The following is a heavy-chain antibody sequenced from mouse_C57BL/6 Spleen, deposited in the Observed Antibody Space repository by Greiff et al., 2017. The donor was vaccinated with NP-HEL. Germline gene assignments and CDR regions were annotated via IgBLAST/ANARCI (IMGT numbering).Heavy chain of an antibody. J-gene: IGHJ4*01. CDR3: ARDYYYGSSYDAMDY. Sequence: VQLQQSGVELVKPGASVKISCKASGYAFSSYWMNWVKQRPGKGLEWIGQIYPGDGDTNYNGKFKGKATLTADKSSSTAYMQLSSLTSEDSAVYFCARDYYYGSSYDAMDYWGQGTSVTVSS. D-gene: IGHD1-1*01. V-gene: IGHV1-80*01. CDR1: GYAFSSYW. CDR2: IYPGDGDT.